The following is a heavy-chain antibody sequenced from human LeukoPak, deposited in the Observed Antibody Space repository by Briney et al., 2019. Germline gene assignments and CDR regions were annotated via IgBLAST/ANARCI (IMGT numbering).Heavy chain of an antibody. V-gene: IGHV4-4*07. J-gene: IGHJ4*02. CDR3: ARVESGYSYGYLDY. D-gene: IGHD5-18*01. Sequence: SETLSLTCTVSGGSISSYYWSWIRQPAGKGLEWIGRIYTSGSTNYNPSLKSRVTMSVDTSKNQFSLKLSSVTAADTAVYYCARVESGYSYGYLDYWGQGTLVTVSS. CDR2: IYTSGST. CDR1: GGSISSYY.